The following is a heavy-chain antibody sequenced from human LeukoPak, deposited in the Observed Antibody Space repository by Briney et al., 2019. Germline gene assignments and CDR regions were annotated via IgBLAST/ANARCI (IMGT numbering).Heavy chain of an antibody. CDR2: INPNSGGT. D-gene: IGHD3-9*01. J-gene: IGHJ4*02. Sequence: GASVKVSCKASGYTFTGYYMHWVRQAPGQGLEWMGWINPNSGGTSYAQKFQGRVTMTRDTSISTAYMELSRLRSDATAVYYCARGPLRYFDWFFDYWGQGTLVTVSS. V-gene: IGHV1-2*02. CDR3: ARGPLRYFDWFFDY. CDR1: GYTFTGYY.